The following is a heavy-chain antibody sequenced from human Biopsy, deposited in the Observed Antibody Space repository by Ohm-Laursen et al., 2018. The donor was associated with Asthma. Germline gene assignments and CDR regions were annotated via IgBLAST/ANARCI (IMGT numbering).Heavy chain of an antibody. CDR2: ISVYNGNT. CDR1: GYTFNSAG. CDR3: ARAVDYSHYYGIDV. J-gene: IGHJ6*02. D-gene: IGHD3-10*01. V-gene: IGHV1-18*01. Sequence: SVKVSCKTSGYTFNSAGITRVRQAPGQGLEWMGWISVYNGNTKVAQELQDRVTMITDTSTSTAYMELRSLRSDDTAVYFCARAVDYSHYYGIDVWGQGTTVTVS.